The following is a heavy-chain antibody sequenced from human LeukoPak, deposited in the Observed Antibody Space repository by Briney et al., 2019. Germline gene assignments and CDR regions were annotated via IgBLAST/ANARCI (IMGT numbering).Heavy chain of an antibody. CDR3: ARDHRGVSSGWPPAHDY. CDR1: GFTFSSYC. V-gene: IGHV3-38-3*01. J-gene: IGHJ4*02. CDR2: ISGGST. D-gene: IGHD6-19*01. Sequence: PGGSLRLSCAASGFTFSSYCMSWVRQAPGKGLEWVSSISGGSTYYADSVKGRFTISRDNSKNTLYLQMNSLRAEDTAVYYCARDHRGVSSGWPPAHDYWGQGTLVTVSS.